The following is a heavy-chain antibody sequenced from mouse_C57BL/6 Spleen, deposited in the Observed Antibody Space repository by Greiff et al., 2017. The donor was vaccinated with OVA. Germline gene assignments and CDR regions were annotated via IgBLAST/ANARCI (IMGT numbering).Heavy chain of an antibody. Sequence: VQLQQSGPELVKPGASVKLSCKASGYTFTSYYINWVKQRPGQGLEWIGWIYPRGGSTKYNEKFKGKATLTVDTSSSTAYMELHSLTSEDSAVYFCARRDYYGSSHWYFDVWGTGTTVTVSS. CDR3: ARRDYYGSSHWYFDV. CDR1: GYTFTSYY. J-gene: IGHJ1*03. CDR2: IYPRGGST. V-gene: IGHV1-85*01. D-gene: IGHD1-1*01.